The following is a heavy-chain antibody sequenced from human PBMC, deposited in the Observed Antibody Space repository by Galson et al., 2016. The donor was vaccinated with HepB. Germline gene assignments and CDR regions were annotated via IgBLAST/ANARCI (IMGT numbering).Heavy chain of an antibody. J-gene: IGHJ3*02. Sequence: ETLSLTCNVSGGSISNRSYFWAWIRQPPGKGLEWIATIYYSGKTYYSPSLQSRVTISVNTSKNQFSLMLTSVSAADTAVNYCATLQVGAITKGFEIWGQGTMVTVSS. CDR1: GGSISNRSYF. CDR3: ATLQVGAITKGFEI. D-gene: IGHD1-26*01. CDR2: IYYSGKT. V-gene: IGHV4-39*01.